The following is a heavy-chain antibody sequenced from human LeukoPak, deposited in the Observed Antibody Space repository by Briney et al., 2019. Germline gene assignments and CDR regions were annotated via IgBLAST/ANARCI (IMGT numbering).Heavy chain of an antibody. CDR1: GFTFDDYG. CDR3: ARRAGLTYYDSSGYYGDDY. D-gene: IGHD3-22*01. CDR2: INWNGGST. J-gene: IGHJ4*02. V-gene: IGHV3-20*04. Sequence: GGSLRLSCAASGFTFDDYGMSWVRQAPGKGLEWVSGINWNGGSTGYADSVKGRFTISRDNAKNSLYLQMNSLRAEDTALYYCARRAGLTYYDSSGYYGDDYWGQGTLVTVSS.